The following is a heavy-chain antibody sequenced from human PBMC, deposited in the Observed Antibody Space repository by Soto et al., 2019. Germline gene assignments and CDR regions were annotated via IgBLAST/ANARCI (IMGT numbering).Heavy chain of an antibody. V-gene: IGHV4-31*03. CDR2: IYYSGST. D-gene: IGHD2-2*01. J-gene: IGHJ5*02. CDR1: GGSISSGGYY. CDR3: AREYCSSTSCYGPTRRFDP. Sequence: SETLSLTCTVSGGSISSGGYYWSWIRQHPGKGLEWIGYIYYSGSTYYNPSLKSRVTISVDTSKNQFSLKLSSVTAADTAVYYCAREYCSSTSCYGPTRRFDPWGQGTLVTVSS.